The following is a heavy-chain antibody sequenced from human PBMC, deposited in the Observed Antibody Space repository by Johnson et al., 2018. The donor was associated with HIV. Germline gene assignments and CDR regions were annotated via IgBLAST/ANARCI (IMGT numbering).Heavy chain of an antibody. V-gene: IGHV3-53*01. D-gene: IGHD3-10*01. CDR3: ATLMVRGARGGFDI. CDR2: IYSGGST. CDR1: GFTVSSNY. J-gene: IGHJ3*02. Sequence: VQLVESGGGLIQPGGSLRLSCAASGFTVSSNYMSWVRQAPGKGLEWVSVIYSGGSTYYADSVKGRFAISRDNSKNTLYLQMNSLRAEDTAVYYCATLMVRGARGGFDIWGQGTMVTVSS.